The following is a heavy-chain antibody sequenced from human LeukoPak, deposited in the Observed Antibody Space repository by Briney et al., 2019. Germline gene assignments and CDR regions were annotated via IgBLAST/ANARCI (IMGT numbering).Heavy chain of an antibody. CDR2: ISAYNGYT. CDR3: ARDIPLAYCGGDCYPRVGMDV. V-gene: IGHV1-18*01. J-gene: IGHJ6*04. CDR1: GYTFTSYG. D-gene: IGHD2-21*02. Sequence: ASVKVSCKASGYTFTSYGISWVRQAPGQGLEWMGWISAYNGYTNYAQNFQGRVTLTTDASTSTAYMELRSLRSDDTAVYYCARDIPLAYCGGDCYPRVGMDVWGKGTTVTVSS.